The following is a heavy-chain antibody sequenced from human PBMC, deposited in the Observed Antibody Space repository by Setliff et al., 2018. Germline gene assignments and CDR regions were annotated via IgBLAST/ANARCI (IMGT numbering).Heavy chain of an antibody. J-gene: IGHJ4*02. CDR3: AGDPPRSDWRLDS. V-gene: IGHV3-33*08. CDR1: GFTFSTYA. Sequence: PGGSLRLSCAASGFTFSTYAMHWVRQAPGKGLEWVGYIFYDGSEKYYADLVKGRFTISRDNSKNTVYLEMNNLRADDTAVYYCAGDPPRSDWRLDSWGQGTLVTVSS. CDR2: IFYDGSEK. D-gene: IGHD1-26*01.